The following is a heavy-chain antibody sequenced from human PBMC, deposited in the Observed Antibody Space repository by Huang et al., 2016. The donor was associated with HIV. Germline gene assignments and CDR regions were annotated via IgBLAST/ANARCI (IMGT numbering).Heavy chain of an antibody. CDR2: SNPKGGGT. CDR3: ARDWSFGSSTSPAD. Sequence: QVQLVQSGAEVKNPGASVRVSCKASGYTFTDSNIHWVRQAPGHGLEWIGWSNPKGGGTIYAQRFQGRITMTRDTNISTVHMDLRRIQSDDTAVYFCARDWSFGSSTSPADWGQGTLVTVSS. J-gene: IGHJ4*02. D-gene: IGHD6-6*01. CDR1: GYTFTDSN. V-gene: IGHV1-2*02.